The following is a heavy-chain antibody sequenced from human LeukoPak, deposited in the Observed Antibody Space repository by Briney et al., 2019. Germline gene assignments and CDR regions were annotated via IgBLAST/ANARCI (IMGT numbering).Heavy chain of an antibody. CDR1: GFTFSSSA. D-gene: IGHD7-27*01. J-gene: IGHJ4*02. CDR2: MSYDGEYK. CDR3: AKDANWGVYLDY. Sequence: PGRSLRLSCAASGFTFSSSAMHWVRQAPGKGLEWVAVMSYDGEYKYYAESLKGRLTISRDNSKNTLYLQMNSLRVEDTAVYYCAKDANWGVYLDYWGPGTLVTVSS. V-gene: IGHV3-30*18.